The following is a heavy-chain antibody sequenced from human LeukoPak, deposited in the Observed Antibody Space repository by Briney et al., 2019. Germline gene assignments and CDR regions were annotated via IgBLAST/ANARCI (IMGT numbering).Heavy chain of an antibody. CDR1: GYTFTSYD. J-gene: IGHJ3*02. D-gene: IGHD6-13*01. CDR2: MNPNSGNT. Sequence: ASVKVSCKASGYTFTSYDINWVRQATGQRLEWMGWMNPNSGNTGYAQKFQGRVTMTRNTSISTAYMELSSLRSEDTAVYYCARGRAPAAAGRAFDIWGQGTMVTVSS. V-gene: IGHV1-8*01. CDR3: ARGRAPAAAGRAFDI.